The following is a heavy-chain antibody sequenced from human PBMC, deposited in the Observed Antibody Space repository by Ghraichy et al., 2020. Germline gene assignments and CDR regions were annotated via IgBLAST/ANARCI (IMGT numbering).Heavy chain of an antibody. CDR2: IYYSGST. D-gene: IGHD1-26*01. V-gene: IGHV4-39*01. CDR3: ARPWELGAFDI. Sequence: SETLSLTCTVSGGSISSSSYYWGWIRQPPGQGLEWIGSIYYSGSTYYNPSLKSRVTISVDTSQNQFSLKLSSVTAADTAVYYCARPWELGAFDIWGQGTMVTVSS. CDR1: GGSISSSSYY. J-gene: IGHJ3*02.